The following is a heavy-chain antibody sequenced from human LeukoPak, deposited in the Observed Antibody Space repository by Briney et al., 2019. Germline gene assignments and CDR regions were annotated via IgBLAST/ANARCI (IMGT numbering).Heavy chain of an antibody. V-gene: IGHV5-10-1*01. CDR2: IDPSDSYT. D-gene: IGHD6-19*01. CDR3: ARLLAGRYYYYGMDV. J-gene: IGHJ6*02. Sequence: GESLKISCKGSGYSFTSYWIGWVRQMPGKGLEWMGRIDPSDSYTDYSPSFQGHVTISADKSISTAYLQWSSLKASDTAMYYCARLLAGRYYYYGMDVWSQGTTVTVSS. CDR1: GYSFTSYW.